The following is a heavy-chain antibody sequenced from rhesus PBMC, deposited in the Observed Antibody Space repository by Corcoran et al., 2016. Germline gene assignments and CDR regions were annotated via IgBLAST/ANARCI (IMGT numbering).Heavy chain of an antibody. CDR2: TYYRSKWYK. CDR3: TRDGPTGVITFDY. CDR1: GARVSRNIAP. Sequence: QVQLQESGPGLVKPSQTLSLTCAISGARVSRNIAPLHWPRQSRSRGLEWRGRTYYRSKWYKDYAHSGQNRISISQNTSKNQFSLQLNSVTPEDMAVYYCTRDGPTGVITFDYWGQGALVTVSS. V-gene: IGHV6-1*01. J-gene: IGHJ4*01. D-gene: IGHD3-34*01.